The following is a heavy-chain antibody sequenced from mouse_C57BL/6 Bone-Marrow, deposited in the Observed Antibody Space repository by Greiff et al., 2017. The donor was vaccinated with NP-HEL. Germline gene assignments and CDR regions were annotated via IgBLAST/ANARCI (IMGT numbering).Heavy chain of an antibody. CDR3: AKYGNYLPWFAY. D-gene: IGHD2-1*01. J-gene: IGHJ3*01. CDR1: GFNIKDYH. V-gene: IGHV14-2*01. CDR2: IDPEDGET. Sequence: EVKLMESGAELVKPGASVKLSCTASGFNIKDYHMHWVKQRTEQGLEWIGRIDPEDGETKYAPKFQGKATITADTSSNTAYLQLSSLTSEDTAVYYCAKYGNYLPWFAYWGQGTLVTVSA.